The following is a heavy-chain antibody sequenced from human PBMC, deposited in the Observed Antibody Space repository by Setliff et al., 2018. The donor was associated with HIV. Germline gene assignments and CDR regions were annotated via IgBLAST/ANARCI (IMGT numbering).Heavy chain of an antibody. CDR3: TRDRSRDYSDSSGYYHFFDP. V-gene: IGHV3-15*01. CDR2: IKTKADGETT. J-gene: IGHJ5*02. D-gene: IGHD3-22*01. Sequence: GGSLRLSCAASGFTFSNAWMSWVRQAPGKGLEWVARIKTKADGETTDYAAPVTGRFTISRDDSKGGAYLQMNSLKTEDTAVYYCTRDRSRDYSDSSGYYHFFDPWGQGTLVTVSS. CDR1: GFTFSNAW.